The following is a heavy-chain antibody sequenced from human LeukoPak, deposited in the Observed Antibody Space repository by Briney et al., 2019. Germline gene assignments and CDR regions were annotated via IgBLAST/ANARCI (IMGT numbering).Heavy chain of an antibody. D-gene: IGHD5-12*01. J-gene: IGHJ6*02. CDR1: GFTFSSYG. CDR3: AKDSLSGRGGYDWYYYYYGMDV. V-gene: IGHV3-30*18. Sequence: GRSLRLSCAASGFTFSSYGMHWVRQAPGKGLEWVAVISYDGSNKYYADSVKGRFTISRDNSKNTLYLQMNSLRAEDTAVYYCAKDSLSGRGGYDWYYYYYGMDVWGQGTTVTVSS. CDR2: ISYDGSNK.